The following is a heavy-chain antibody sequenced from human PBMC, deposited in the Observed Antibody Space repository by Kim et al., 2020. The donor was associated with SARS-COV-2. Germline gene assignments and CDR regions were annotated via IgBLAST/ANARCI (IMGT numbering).Heavy chain of an antibody. J-gene: IGHJ6*02. V-gene: IGHV1-24*01. CDR2: FDPEVGET. Sequence: ASVKVSCKVSGYTLTELSMHWVRQAPGKGLEWMGGFDPEVGETIYAQKFQGRVTMTEDTSTDTAYMELSSLRSEDTAVYYCASKGGWELHPYYYYYGMDVWGQGTTVTVSS. D-gene: IGHD1-26*01. CDR1: GYTLTELS. CDR3: ASKGGWELHPYYYYYGMDV.